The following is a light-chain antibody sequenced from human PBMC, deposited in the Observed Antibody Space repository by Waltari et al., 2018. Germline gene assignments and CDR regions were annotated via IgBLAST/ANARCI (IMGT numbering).Light chain of an antibody. Sequence: QLVLTQSPSASASLGASVRLTCTLDSGHTSNIIAWHQQQPEKGPRYLMKVNSDGSHSKGDEVPDRFSCSGAGAERYPTISNVQSEDEADYYGQTGGHGTWVFGGGTKLSVL. CDR1: SGHTSNI. CDR3: QTGGHGTWV. J-gene: IGLJ3*02. V-gene: IGLV4-69*01. CDR2: VNSDGSH.